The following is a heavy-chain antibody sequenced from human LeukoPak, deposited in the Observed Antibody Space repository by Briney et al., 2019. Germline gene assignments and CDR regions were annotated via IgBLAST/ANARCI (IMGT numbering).Heavy chain of an antibody. J-gene: IGHJ6*02. CDR3: ARHTTAVLRGARGMDV. V-gene: IGHV3-53*01. Sequence: GGSLKLSCAASGFIVSSNYISWVRQAPGKGLEWVSVIYSGGSTYYADSVKGRFTISRDNSKNTLYLQMNSLRAEDTAVYYCARHTTAVLRGARGMDVWGQGSTVTVSS. CDR1: GFIVSSNY. D-gene: IGHD3-10*01. CDR2: IYSGGST.